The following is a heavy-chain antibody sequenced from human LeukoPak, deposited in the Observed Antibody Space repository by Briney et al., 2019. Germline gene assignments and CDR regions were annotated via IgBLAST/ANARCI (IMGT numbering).Heavy chain of an antibody. D-gene: IGHD3-22*01. V-gene: IGHV4-59*08. CDR2: IYYSGST. CDR1: GDSISSYY. Sequence: PSETLSLTCTVSGDSISSYYWSWIRQPPGKGLEWIGYIYYSGSTNYSPSLKSRVTISVDTSKKQFSLKLSSVTAADTPVYYCARSERIIMILGGAFDNWGQGTVVTVSS. CDR3: ARSERIIMILGGAFDN. J-gene: IGHJ3*02.